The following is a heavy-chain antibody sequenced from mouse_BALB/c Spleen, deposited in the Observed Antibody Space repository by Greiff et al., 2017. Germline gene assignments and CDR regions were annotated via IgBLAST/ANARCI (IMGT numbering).Heavy chain of an antibody. D-gene: IGHD2-1*01. CDR1: GYTFTSYW. Sequence: VQLQQPGAELVKPGASVKISCKASGYTFTSYWMNWVKQRPGQGLEWIGEIDPSDSYTNNNQKFKDKATLTVDKSSSTAYMQLSSLTSEDSAVYYCARYGNLYYAMDYWGQGTSVTVSS. CDR3: ARYGNLYYAMDY. J-gene: IGHJ4*01. V-gene: IGHV1S126*01. CDR2: IDPSDSYT.